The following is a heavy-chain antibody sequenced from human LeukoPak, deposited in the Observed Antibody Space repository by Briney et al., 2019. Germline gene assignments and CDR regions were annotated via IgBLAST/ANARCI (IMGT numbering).Heavy chain of an antibody. CDR1: GFTFTSYW. CDR3: ARVAIVADGTAGLFDF. V-gene: IGHV3-7*03. Sequence: PGGSLRLSCAASGFTFTSYWMSWVRQAPGKGLEWVANINQDGSEKNYGDSVKGGFTISREHAKNSLDLQMNSLRAEDTAVYYCARVAIVADGTAGLFDFWGQGTLVTVSS. CDR2: INQDGSEK. D-gene: IGHD6-13*01. J-gene: IGHJ4*02.